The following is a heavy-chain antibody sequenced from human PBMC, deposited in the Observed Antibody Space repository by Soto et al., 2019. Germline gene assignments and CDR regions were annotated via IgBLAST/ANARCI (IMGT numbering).Heavy chain of an antibody. CDR2: IYHSGST. J-gene: IGHJ3*01. CDR1: GGSISSGGYS. D-gene: IGHD2-15*01. Sequence: SETLSLTCAVSGGSISSGGYSWSWIRQPPGKGLEWIGYIYHSGSTYYNPSLKSRVTISVDRSKNQFSLKLSSVTAADTAVYYCARGQVVAAQHWGQGTMVTVSS. V-gene: IGHV4-30-2*01. CDR3: ARGQVVAAQH.